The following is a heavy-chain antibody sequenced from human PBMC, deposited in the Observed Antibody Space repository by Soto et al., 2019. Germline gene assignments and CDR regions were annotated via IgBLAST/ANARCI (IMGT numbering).Heavy chain of an antibody. Sequence: ASLKVSCKASGYTFTSYGISCVRQAPGQGLEWMGWISAYNGNTNYAQKLQGRVTMTTDTSTSTAYMELSSLRSDDTAVYFCVRATAARQRDYSYHYYLHIWGKGTTVTVSS. J-gene: IGHJ6*03. CDR3: VRATAARQRDYSYHYYLHI. D-gene: IGHD6-6*01. CDR1: GYTFTSYG. CDR2: ISAYNGNT. V-gene: IGHV1-18*01.